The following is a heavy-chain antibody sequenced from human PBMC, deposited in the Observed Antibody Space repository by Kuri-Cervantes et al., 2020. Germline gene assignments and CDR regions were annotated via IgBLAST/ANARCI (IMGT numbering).Heavy chain of an antibody. CDR2: ISYDGSNK. D-gene: IGHD3-10*01. V-gene: IGHV3-30*03. J-gene: IGHJ3*02. CDR3: ARDKGGSGSDAFDI. Sequence: GESLKISCAASGFTFSSYGMHWVRQAPGKGLEWVAVISYDGSNKYYADSVKGRFTISRDNSKNTLYLQMNSLRAEDTAVYYCARDKGGSGSDAFDIWGQGTMVTVSS. CDR1: GFTFSSYG.